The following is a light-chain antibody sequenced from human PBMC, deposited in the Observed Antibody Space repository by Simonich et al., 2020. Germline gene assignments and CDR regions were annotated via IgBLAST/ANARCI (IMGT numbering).Light chain of an antibody. Sequence: DIVMTQSQDSLAVSLGERATINCKSSQSVLYSSNNKNYLAWYQQKPGKPPKLLIYWASTRESGVPDRFSGSGSGTDFTLTISSLQAEDVAVYYCQQYYSTPITFGQGTRLEIK. CDR2: WAS. V-gene: IGKV4-1*01. CDR3: QQYYSTPIT. J-gene: IGKJ5*01. CDR1: QSVLYSSNNKNY.